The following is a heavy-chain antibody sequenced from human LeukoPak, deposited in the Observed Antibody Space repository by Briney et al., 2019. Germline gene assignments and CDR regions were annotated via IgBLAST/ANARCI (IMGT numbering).Heavy chain of an antibody. D-gene: IGHD6-19*01. CDR2: INPNSGGT. CDR1: GYTFTGYY. Sequence: WASVKVSCKASGYTFTGYYMHWVRQAPGQGLEWMGWINPNSGGTNYAQKFQGRVTMTRDTSISTAYMELSRLRSDDTAVYYCARKTSRLGSGGWFDPWGQGTLVTVSS. CDR3: ARKTSRLGSGGWFDP. V-gene: IGHV1-2*02. J-gene: IGHJ5*02.